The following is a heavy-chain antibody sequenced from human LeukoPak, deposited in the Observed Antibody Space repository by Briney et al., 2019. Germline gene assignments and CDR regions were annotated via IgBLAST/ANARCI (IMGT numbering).Heavy chain of an antibody. CDR1: GYTLTELS. CDR2: FDPEDGET. CDR3: ATVYCSGGSCYPYDY. V-gene: IGHV1-24*01. J-gene: IGHJ4*02. Sequence: GASVKVSCKVSGYTLTELSMHWVRQAPGKGLEWRGGFDPEDGETIYAQKFQGRVTMTEDTSTDTAYMELSSLRSEDTAVYYCATVYCSGGSCYPYDYWGQGTLVTVSS. D-gene: IGHD2-15*01.